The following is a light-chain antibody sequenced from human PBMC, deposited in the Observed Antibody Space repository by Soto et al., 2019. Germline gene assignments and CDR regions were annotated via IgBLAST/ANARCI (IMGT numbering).Light chain of an antibody. Sequence: DIQMTQSPSTLSASVGVRVTITCRASQSFSYWLAWYQQKPGKAPRLLIYDASTLVSGVPSRFSGSGSGTEFTLTISSLQPDDLATYYCQQYNSYPGTFGPGTKVDIK. V-gene: IGKV1-5*01. CDR2: DAS. CDR3: QQYNSYPGT. CDR1: QSFSYW. J-gene: IGKJ3*01.